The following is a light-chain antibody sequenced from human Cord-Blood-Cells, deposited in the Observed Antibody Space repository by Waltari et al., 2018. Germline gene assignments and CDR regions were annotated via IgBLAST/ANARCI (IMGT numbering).Light chain of an antibody. CDR3: CSYAGSSTYYV. J-gene: IGLJ1*01. V-gene: IGLV2-23*01. CDR2: EGS. Sequence: QSPLTQPASVSGSPGQSITISCTGTSSDVGSYNLASWYQQHPGKAPKLMIYEGSKRPSGVSNRFSGSKSGNTASLTISGLQAEDEADYYCCSYAGSSTYYVFGTGTKVTVL. CDR1: SSDVGSYNL.